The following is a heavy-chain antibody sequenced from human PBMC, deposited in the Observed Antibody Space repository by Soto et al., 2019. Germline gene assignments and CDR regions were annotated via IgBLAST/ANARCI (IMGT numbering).Heavy chain of an antibody. J-gene: IGHJ6*02. CDR1: GYTFTSYQ. Sequence: ASVKVSCKASGYTFTSYQMHWVRQAPGQGLEWMGMINPSGGRITNAPRFQGRVMMTRDTSMNTFYMEVRSLRSEDTAVYYCAPDGPPTTSGVGPSYTMDVWGQGTPVTVSS. CDR3: APDGPPTTSGVGPSYTMDV. V-gene: IGHV1-46*01. CDR2: INPSGGRI. D-gene: IGHD3-3*01.